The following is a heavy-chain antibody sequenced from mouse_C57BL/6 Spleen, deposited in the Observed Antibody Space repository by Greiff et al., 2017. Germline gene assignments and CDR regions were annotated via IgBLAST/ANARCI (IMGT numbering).Heavy chain of an antibody. D-gene: IGHD2-4*01. CDR1: GYTFTSYW. Sequence: QVQLQQPGAELVRPGSSVKLSCKASGYTFTSYWMHWVKQRPIQGLEWIGNIDPSDSETHYNQKFKDKATLTVDKSSSTAYVQLSSLTSEDSAVYACARRGDYDAWFAYWGQGTLVTVS. CDR3: ARRGDYDAWFAY. J-gene: IGHJ3*01. CDR2: IDPSDSET. V-gene: IGHV1-52*01.